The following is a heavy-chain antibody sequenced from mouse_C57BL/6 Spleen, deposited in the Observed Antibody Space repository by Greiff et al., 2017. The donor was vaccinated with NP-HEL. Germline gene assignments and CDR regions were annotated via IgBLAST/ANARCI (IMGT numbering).Heavy chain of an antibody. Sequence: VQLKESGPGMVKPSQSLSLTCTVTGYSITSGYDWHWIRHFPGNKLEWMGYISYSGSTNYNPSLKSRISITHDTSKNHFFLKLNSVTTEDTATYYCARGGSGYGGDYWGQGTSVTVSS. CDR2: ISYSGST. CDR3: ARGGSGYGGDY. J-gene: IGHJ4*01. CDR1: GYSITSGYD. D-gene: IGHD3-2*02. V-gene: IGHV3-1*01.